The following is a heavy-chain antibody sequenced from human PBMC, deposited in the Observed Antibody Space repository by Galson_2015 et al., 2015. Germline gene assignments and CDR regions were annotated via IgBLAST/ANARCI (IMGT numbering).Heavy chain of an antibody. CDR2: IGSAGDA. CDR3: ARVAVGSAASAFDI. Sequence: SLRLSCAASGFMLRNYDMHWVRQATGKGLEWVSGIGSAGDAYSAASVEGRITISRENAKNSLYLQMNSLRAGDTAVYYCARVAVGSAASAFDIWGQGTMVTVSS. J-gene: IGHJ3*02. V-gene: IGHV3-13*04. CDR1: GFMLRNYD. D-gene: IGHD6-13*01.